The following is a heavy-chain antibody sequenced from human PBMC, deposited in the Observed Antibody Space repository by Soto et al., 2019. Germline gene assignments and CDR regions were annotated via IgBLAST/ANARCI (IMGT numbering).Heavy chain of an antibody. Sequence: GASVKVSCKASGGTFSSYAFSWVRQAPGQGLEWKGRIIPIFVTANYAQKFHGRVTITADDSTSTAYMELSSLRSEDTAVYYCASHYSSSWYPPSDWGQGTLVTVSS. J-gene: IGHJ4*02. CDR2: IIPIFVTA. CDR3: ASHYSSSWYPPSD. D-gene: IGHD6-13*01. V-gene: IGHV1-69*13. CDR1: GGTFSSYA.